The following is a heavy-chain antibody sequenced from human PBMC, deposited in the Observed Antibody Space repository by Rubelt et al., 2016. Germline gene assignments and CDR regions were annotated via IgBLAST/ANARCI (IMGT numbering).Heavy chain of an antibody. CDR1: GFTFTTYA. Sequence: EVQLLESGGGLVQPGGSLRLSCATSGFTFTTYAMSWVRQAPGKGLDWVSAISTSGGTTYYADSVKGRFNISRDNSSKTLYLQMNSLRAEDTAIFYCARDRYSGHGSGSYYASFNYWGQGILVTVSS. D-gene: IGHD3-10*01. J-gene: IGHJ4*02. CDR2: ISTSGGTT. V-gene: IGHV3-23*01. CDR3: ARDRYSGHGSGSYYASFNY.